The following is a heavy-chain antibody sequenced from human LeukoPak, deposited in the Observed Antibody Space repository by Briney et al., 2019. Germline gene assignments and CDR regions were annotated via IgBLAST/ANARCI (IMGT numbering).Heavy chain of an antibody. J-gene: IGHJ5*02. D-gene: IGHD3-10*01. V-gene: IGHV3-23*01. Sequence: GGTLRLSCVASEFTFNNYAMAWVRRGPGKGLEWVSSISGSGGNTYYADSVKGRFTISRDNSKNTLYLQMNSLRADDTAVYYCAKDFRAKSGSGSYGWFDPWGQGTLVTVSS. CDR2: ISGSGGNT. CDR3: AKDFRAKSGSGSYGWFDP. CDR1: EFTFNNYA.